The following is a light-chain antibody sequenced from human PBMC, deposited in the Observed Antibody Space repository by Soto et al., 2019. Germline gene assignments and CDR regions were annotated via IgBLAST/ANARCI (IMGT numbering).Light chain of an antibody. J-gene: IGKJ1*01. CDR3: QQYHIWPPWT. CDR2: GAS. Sequence: IVLTQSPDTLSVSPGEGATLSCRVSQSIRSNLAWYQQRPGQAPRLLLYGASTRADGIPARFTGSGSGTELTLTISSLQSEDFAVYYCQQYHIWPPWTSGQGTKVDIK. V-gene: IGKV3-15*01. CDR1: QSIRSN.